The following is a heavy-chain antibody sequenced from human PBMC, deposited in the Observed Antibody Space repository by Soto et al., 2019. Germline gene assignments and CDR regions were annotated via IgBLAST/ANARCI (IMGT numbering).Heavy chain of an antibody. CDR1: GGSFSGYY. CDR2: INHSGST. D-gene: IGHD2-2*01. Sequence: SETLSLTCAVYGGSFSGYYWSWIRQPPGKGLEWIGEINHSGSTNYNPSLKSRVTISVDTSKNQFSLKLSSVTAADTAVYYCARAYCSSTSCAGGGGCFDPWGQGTLVTLSS. J-gene: IGHJ5*02. V-gene: IGHV4-34*01. CDR3: ARAYCSSTSCAGGGGCFDP.